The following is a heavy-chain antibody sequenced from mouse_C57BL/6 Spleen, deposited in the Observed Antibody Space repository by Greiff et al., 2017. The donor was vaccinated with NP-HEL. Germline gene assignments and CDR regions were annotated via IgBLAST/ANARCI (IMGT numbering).Heavy chain of an antibody. Sequence: EVKLQESGPELVKPGASVKIPCKASGYTFTDYNMDWVKQSHGKSLEWIGDINPNNGGTIYNQKFKGKATLTVDKSSSTAYMELRSLTSEDTAVYYCARGSSGRAWFAYWGQGTLVTVSA. V-gene: IGHV1-18*01. CDR1: GYTFTDYN. CDR2: INPNNGGT. D-gene: IGHD3-2*02. J-gene: IGHJ3*01. CDR3: ARGSSGRAWFAY.